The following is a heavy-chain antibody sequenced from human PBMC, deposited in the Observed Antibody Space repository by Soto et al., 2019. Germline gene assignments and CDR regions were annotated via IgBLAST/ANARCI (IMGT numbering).Heavy chain of an antibody. CDR1: GGSVSSGSYY. CDR2: IYYSGST. V-gene: IGHV4-61*01. Sequence: SETLSLTCTVSGGSVSSGSYYWSWIRQPPGKGLEWIGYIYYSGSTNYNPSLKSRVTISVDTSKNQFSLKLSSVTAADTAVYYCARGWELLSFDYWGQGTLVTVSS. J-gene: IGHJ4*02. D-gene: IGHD1-26*01. CDR3: ARGWELLSFDY.